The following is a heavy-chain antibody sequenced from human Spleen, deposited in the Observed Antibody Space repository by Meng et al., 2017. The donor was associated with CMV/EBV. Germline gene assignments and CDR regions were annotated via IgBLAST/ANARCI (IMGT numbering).Heavy chain of an antibody. Sequence: SETLSLTCAVYGGSFSGYYWSWIRQPPGKGLEWIGEINHSGSTNYNPSLKSRVTISVDTSKNQFSLKLSSVTAADTAVYYCARRRYCSSTSCYMDDFDYWGQGTLVTVSS. CDR3: ARRRYCSSTSCYMDDFDY. CDR1: GGSFSGYY. J-gene: IGHJ4*02. V-gene: IGHV4-34*01. D-gene: IGHD2-2*02. CDR2: INHSGST.